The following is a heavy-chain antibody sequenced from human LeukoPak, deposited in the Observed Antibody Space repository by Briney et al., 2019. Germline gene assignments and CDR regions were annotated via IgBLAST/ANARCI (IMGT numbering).Heavy chain of an antibody. CDR3: ARLNWNYADY. Sequence: PGASLRLSCTASGFTFSLYWMTWVRQAPPKGLEWVANIKEDASEKDYVDSVKGRFTISRDNGKNSLYLQMNSLRGEDTAVYYCARLNWNYADYWGQGTLVTVSS. CDR1: GFTFSLYW. CDR2: IKEDASEK. V-gene: IGHV3-7*01. D-gene: IGHD3-3*01. J-gene: IGHJ4*02.